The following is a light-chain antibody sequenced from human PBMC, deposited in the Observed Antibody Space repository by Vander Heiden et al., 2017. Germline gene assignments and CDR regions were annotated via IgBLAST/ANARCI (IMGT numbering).Light chain of an antibody. CDR3: QQSHSTPPDT. V-gene: IGKV1-39*01. Sequence: SQLTQSPSSLPASVGDRVTITWRASQSISSYLNWYQQKPGKAPKLLIYAASSLQSGVPSRFSGSGSGTDFTLTISSLQPEDFATYYCQQSHSTPPDTFGQGIKLEIK. CDR2: AAS. CDR1: QSISSY. J-gene: IGKJ2*01.